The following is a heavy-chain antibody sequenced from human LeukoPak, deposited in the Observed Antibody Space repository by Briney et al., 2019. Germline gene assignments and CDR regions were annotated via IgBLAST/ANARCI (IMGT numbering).Heavy chain of an antibody. CDR1: GGSISSHY. J-gene: IGHJ3*02. Sequence: SETLSLTCTVSGGSISSHYWSWIRQPPGKGLEWIGYIYYSGSTNYNPSLKSRVTISVDTSKNQFSLKLRSVTAADTAVYYCARGSYEGFGIWGQGTMVTVSS. CDR3: ARGSYEGFGI. D-gene: IGHD5-12*01. CDR2: IYYSGST. V-gene: IGHV4-59*11.